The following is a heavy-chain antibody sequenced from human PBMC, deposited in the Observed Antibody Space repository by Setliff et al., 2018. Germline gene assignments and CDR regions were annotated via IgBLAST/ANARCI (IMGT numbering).Heavy chain of an antibody. V-gene: IGHV3-15*04. D-gene: IGHD3-16*01. CDR3: TTDPSPTFGGVIGAAFDI. Sequence: PGGSLRLSCAASGFTFSNAWMNWVRQAPGKGLEWVGRIEGKTDGLTTDYAAPVKGRFTISRDDSKNTLYLQMNSLKTEDTAVYYCTTDPSPTFGGVIGAAFDIWGQGTMVTVSS. J-gene: IGHJ3*02. CDR1: GFTFSNAW. CDR2: IEGKTDGLTT.